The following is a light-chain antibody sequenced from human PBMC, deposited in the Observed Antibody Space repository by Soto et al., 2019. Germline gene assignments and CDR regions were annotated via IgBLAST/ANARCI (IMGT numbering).Light chain of an antibody. CDR2: AAS. CDR1: HDITNY. V-gene: IGKV1-27*01. Sequence: DIQMTQSPSSLSASVGDRVTITCRASHDITNYLAWYQQKPGKVPKLLIYAASTLQSGVPSRFNGSGSGTDVTLTSSSLQHEGSATYFRQKCSCPPPFTFGPGTTVDIK. CDR3: QKCSCPPPFT. J-gene: IGKJ3*01.